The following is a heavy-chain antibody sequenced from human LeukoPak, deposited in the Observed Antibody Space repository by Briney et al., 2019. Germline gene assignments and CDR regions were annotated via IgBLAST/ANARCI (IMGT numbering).Heavy chain of an antibody. Sequence: GESLKISCKGFGYSFTSYWIGWVRQMPGKGLEWMGIIYPGDSDTRYSPSFQGQVTIAADKSISTAYLQWSSLKASDTAMYYCARQSCSSSWYSHMDVSGKGTTVTVSS. CDR2: IYPGDSDT. D-gene: IGHD6-13*01. J-gene: IGHJ6*03. V-gene: IGHV5-51*01. CDR1: GYSFTSYW. CDR3: ARQSCSSSWYSHMDV.